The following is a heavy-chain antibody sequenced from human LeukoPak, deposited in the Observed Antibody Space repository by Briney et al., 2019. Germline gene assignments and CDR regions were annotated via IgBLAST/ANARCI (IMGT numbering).Heavy chain of an antibody. J-gene: IGHJ5*02. CDR1: GYTFTSYG. CDR3: ARVGLGAAAGNWFDP. D-gene: IGHD6-13*01. V-gene: IGHV1-18*01. CDR2: ISAYNGNT. Sequence: ASVKVSCKASGYTFTSYGISWVRQAPGQGLEWMGWISAYNGNTNYAQKLQGRVTMTTDTSTSTAYMELRSLRSDDTAVYYCARVGLGAAAGNWFDPWGQGTQVTVSS.